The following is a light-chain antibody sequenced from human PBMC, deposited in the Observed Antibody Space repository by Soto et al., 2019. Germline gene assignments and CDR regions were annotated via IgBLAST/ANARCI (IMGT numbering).Light chain of an antibody. CDR2: AAS. CDR3: LQDYNYPRT. Sequence: AIQMTQSPSSLSASVGDRVTITCRSSQGIRNDLGWYQQRPGKAPKLLIYAASSLQSGVPSRFSGSGSGTDFTLPISSLQPEDFATYYCLQDYNYPRTFGQGTKVEIK. J-gene: IGKJ1*01. V-gene: IGKV1-6*01. CDR1: QGIRND.